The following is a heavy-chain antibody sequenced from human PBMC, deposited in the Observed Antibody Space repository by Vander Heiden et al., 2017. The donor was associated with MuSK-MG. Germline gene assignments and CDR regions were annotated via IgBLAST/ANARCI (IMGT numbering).Heavy chain of an antibody. CDR3: AKAPVAGATGLGYYYYGVDV. J-gene: IGHJ6*02. V-gene: IGHV3-23*01. CDR2: ISGSGATS. D-gene: IGHD6-19*01. Sequence: VQLLQSGGGLVQPGGSLRLSCAASGFTCRTYAMSWVRQAPGTELEWVSAISGSGATSYHAGSVKGRFTISRDNSENTLHLQMNSLRDEDTAIYYCAKAPVAGATGLGYYYYGVDVWGQGTTVTVSS. CDR1: GFTCRTYA.